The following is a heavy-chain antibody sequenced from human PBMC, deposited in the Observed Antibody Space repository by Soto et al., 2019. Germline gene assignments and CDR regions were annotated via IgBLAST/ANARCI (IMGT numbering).Heavy chain of an antibody. CDR3: ARDHRAAPPRYYYYYGMDV. D-gene: IGHD6-25*01. Sequence: QVQLVQSGAEGKKPGSSVKVSCKASGGTFSSYAISWVRQAPGQGLEWMGGIIPIFGTANYAQKFQGRVTITADKSTRTAYMELSSRTSEDTAVYYCARDHRAAPPRYYYYYGMDVWGQGTTVTVSS. CDR1: GGTFSSYA. V-gene: IGHV1-69*06. J-gene: IGHJ6*02. CDR2: IIPIFGTA.